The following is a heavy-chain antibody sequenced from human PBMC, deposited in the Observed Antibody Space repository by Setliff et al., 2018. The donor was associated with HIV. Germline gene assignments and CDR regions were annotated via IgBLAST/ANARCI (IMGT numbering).Heavy chain of an antibody. V-gene: IGHV4-61*01. CDR3: ARDQAFGERFFDY. J-gene: IGHJ4*02. CDR1: GDSIRITNYY. D-gene: IGHD3-10*01. Sequence: SETLSLTCLVSGDSIRITNYYWSWIRQPPGRGLEWIGYVYHIGTTNYNASFNSRLTISIDTSRSQFSLRLSSVTAADTAIYYCARDQAFGERFFDYWGQGIPVTVSS. CDR2: VYHIGTT.